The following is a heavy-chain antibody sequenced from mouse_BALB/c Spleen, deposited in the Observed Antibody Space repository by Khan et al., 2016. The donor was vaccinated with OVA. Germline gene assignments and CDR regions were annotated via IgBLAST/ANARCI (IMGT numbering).Heavy chain of an antibody. V-gene: IGHV1S132*01. D-gene: IGHD2-1*01. J-gene: IGHJ3*01. CDR1: GYTFTSYW. CDR3: SRGDFGNYDFAY. Sequence: QVQLQQSGAELSKPGASVKLSCRTSGYTFTSYWIQWVKQRPGQGLGWIGQIFPGTGTTYYNENFKGKATLTVDNSSSTAYMQLSSLTSEDSAVYCCSRGDFGNYDFAYWGQGTLVTVSA. CDR2: IFPGTGTT.